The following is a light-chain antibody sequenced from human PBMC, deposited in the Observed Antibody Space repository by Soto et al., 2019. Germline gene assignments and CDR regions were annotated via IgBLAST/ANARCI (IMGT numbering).Light chain of an antibody. V-gene: IGLV1-40*01. Sequence: VRTQPPSVSGAPGQRVAISCAGSVSNIGAGYAAHWYQQLPGAAPKLLIYGNTNRPSGVPDRFSGSKSGTSASLAITGLQAEDEADYYCQSYDSRLRGYVSGTGTKVTAL. CDR3: QSYDSRLRGYV. J-gene: IGLJ1*01. CDR2: GNT. CDR1: VSNIGAGYA.